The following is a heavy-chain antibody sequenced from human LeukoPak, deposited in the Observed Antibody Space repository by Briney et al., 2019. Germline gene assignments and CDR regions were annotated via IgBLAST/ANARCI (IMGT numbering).Heavy chain of an antibody. J-gene: IGHJ4*02. CDR3: TTYARGHY. D-gene: IGHD2-2*01. V-gene: IGHV3-73*01. CDR2: IGIKANNYAT. CDR1: GFTFSGSD. Sequence: GGSLRLSCAASGFTFSGSDMHWVRQASGKGLEWVGRIGIKANNYATAYSAALKGRFTISRDDSKNTAYLQMNSLRTEDTAVYYCTTYARGHYWGQGILVTVSS.